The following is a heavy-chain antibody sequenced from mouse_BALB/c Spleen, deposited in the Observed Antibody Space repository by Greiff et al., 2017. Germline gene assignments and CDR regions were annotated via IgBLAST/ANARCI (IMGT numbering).Heavy chain of an antibody. CDR2: ISYDGSN. D-gene: IGHD2-10*02. J-gene: IGHJ3*01. Sequence: EVKLQESGPGLVKPSQSLSLTCSVTGYSITSGYFWYCLRQFPGNKLELMGYISYDGSNNYNPSLKNRITITRDTSKNQFFLKLNSVTTEDTATYYCTTPEYGNYDWFAYWGQGTMVTVSA. CDR3: TTPEYGNYDWFAY. V-gene: IGHV3-6*02. CDR1: GYSITSGYF.